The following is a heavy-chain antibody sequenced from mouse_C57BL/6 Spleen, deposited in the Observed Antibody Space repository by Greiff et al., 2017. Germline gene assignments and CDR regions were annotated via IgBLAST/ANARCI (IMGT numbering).Heavy chain of an antibody. CDR3: ARGGDHRQFAY. Sequence: VQLQQSGAELVKPGASVKISCKASGYAFSSYGMNWVKQRPGKGLEWIGKIYPGGGYTNYNGKFKGKATLPADKSSSNAYMQLSSLTSEDSAVYFCARGGDHRQFAYWGQGTPLTVSA. CDR2: IYPGGGYT. D-gene: IGHD1-1*02. CDR1: GYAFSSYG. V-gene: IGHV1-80*01. J-gene: IGHJ3*01.